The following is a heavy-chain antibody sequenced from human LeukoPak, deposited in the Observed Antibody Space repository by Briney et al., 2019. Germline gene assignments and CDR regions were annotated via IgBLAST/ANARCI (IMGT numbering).Heavy chain of an antibody. D-gene: IGHD6-25*01. CDR2: INPNSGVT. Sequence: VASVKVSCKASGYTFTGYYIYWLRQAPGQGPEWMGWINPNSGVTSYARKFQGRVILTRDASTSTAYMELSRLTSDDTAVYYCARPLGLAVFDFWGQGTVITVSS. V-gene: IGHV1-2*02. CDR1: GYTFTGYY. CDR3: ARPLGLAVFDF. J-gene: IGHJ3*01.